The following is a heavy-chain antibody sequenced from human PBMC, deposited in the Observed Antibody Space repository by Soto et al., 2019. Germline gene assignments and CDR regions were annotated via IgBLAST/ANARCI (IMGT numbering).Heavy chain of an antibody. Sequence: EVQLLESGGDLVQPGGPLRLSCAASGFTFTNYAMSWVRQAPGKGLEWVSAISGSGDSTYYADSVKGRFTISRDNSKNTLYLQMNSLRAEDTAVYFCAKDNAVVSWSDYWGQGTLVTVSS. CDR1: GFTFTNYA. J-gene: IGHJ4*02. D-gene: IGHD2-8*02. CDR3: AKDNAVVSWSDY. CDR2: ISGSGDST. V-gene: IGHV3-23*01.